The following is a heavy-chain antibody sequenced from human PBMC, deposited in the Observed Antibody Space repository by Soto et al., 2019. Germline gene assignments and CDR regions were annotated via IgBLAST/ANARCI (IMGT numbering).Heavy chain of an antibody. V-gene: IGHV4-30-2*01. D-gene: IGHD2-21*01. CDR2: IYHSGSA. CDR1: GGSISSGGDS. CDR3: ERAQIPHWFGP. J-gene: IGHJ5*02. Sequence: QLQLQESGSGLVRPSETLSLTCTVSGGSISSGGDSCSWIRQAPGKGLEWIGYIYHSGSAIYNPSLKSRVTMSADRSKNQCSLRLNSVAVADTAVYYCERAQIPHWFGPWGQGIMGTVST.